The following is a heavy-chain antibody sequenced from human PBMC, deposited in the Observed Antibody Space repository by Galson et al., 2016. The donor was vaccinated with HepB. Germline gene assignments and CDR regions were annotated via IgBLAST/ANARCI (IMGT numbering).Heavy chain of an antibody. CDR2: IKRDGSET. CDR1: GFTFSNYW. D-gene: IGHD6-19*01. V-gene: IGHV3-7*01. Sequence: SLRLSCAASGFTFSNYWMSWIRQSPGKGLEWVGNIKRDGSETYYVDSVRGRFTISRDNARNSLYLQMNSLRAEDTAVYYCARDGSGWLSDSWGQGTLVTVSS. J-gene: IGHJ4*02. CDR3: ARDGSGWLSDS.